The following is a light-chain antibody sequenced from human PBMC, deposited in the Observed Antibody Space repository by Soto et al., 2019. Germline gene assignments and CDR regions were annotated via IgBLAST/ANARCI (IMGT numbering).Light chain of an antibody. CDR2: AAT. J-gene: IGKJ1*01. Sequence: DIQMTQSPLSLSASVGDRVSITCRASQSISTFLNWYQQTPGRAPKLLIYAATTLQRGVPSRFVGTGSGTDFTLTISSLQPEDFATYFCQQSYSAPPAFGQGTKGDIK. CDR1: QSISTF. CDR3: QQSYSAPPA. V-gene: IGKV1-39*01.